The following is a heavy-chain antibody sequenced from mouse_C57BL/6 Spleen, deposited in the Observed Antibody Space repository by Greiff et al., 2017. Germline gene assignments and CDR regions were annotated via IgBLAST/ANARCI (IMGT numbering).Heavy chain of an antibody. CDR2: IYPGDGDT. D-gene: IGHD2-3*01. CDR1: GYAFSSSW. CDR3: ARSDDGYYEGYFDY. Sequence: VQLQQSGPELVKPGASVKISCKASGYAFSSSWMNWVKQRPGTGLEWIGRIYPGDGDTNYNGKFKGKATLTADKSSSTAYMQLSSLTSEDSAVYFCARSDDGYYEGYFDYWGQGTTLTVSS. J-gene: IGHJ2*01. V-gene: IGHV1-82*01.